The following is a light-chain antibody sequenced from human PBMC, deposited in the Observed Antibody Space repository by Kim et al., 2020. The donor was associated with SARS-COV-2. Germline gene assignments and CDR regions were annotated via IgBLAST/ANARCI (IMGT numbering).Light chain of an antibody. V-gene: IGLV2-14*03. CDR1: SGDVGGYNY. CDR3: SSYTSSSTLV. CDR2: DVC. J-gene: IGLJ2*01. Sequence: QLITISCTETSGDVGGYNYVSWYQQHPGKAPKLMIYDVCNRPSGVSNRFSGSKSGNTASLTISGLQAEDEADYYCSSYTSSSTLVFGGGTQLTVL.